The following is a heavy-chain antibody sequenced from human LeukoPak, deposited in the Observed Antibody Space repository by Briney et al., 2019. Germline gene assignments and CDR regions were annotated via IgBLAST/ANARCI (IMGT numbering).Heavy chain of an antibody. V-gene: IGHV1-46*01. CDR1: RYTFTNYY. Sequence: GASVKVSCKASRYTFTNYYIHWVRQAPGQGLEWMGVINPNGGGTSYRQKFQGRVTMTTDTSTSTAYMELRSLRSDDTAVYYCARVGGSGSYAPDYWGQGTLVTVSS. CDR2: INPNGGGT. CDR3: ARVGGSGSYAPDY. D-gene: IGHD1-26*01. J-gene: IGHJ4*02.